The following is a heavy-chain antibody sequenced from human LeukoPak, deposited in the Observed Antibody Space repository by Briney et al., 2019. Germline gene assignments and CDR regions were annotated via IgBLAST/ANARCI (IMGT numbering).Heavy chain of an antibody. CDR2: INHSGST. D-gene: IGHD3-9*01. J-gene: IGHJ6*02. Sequence: SETLSLTCAVYGGSFSGYYWSWIRQPPGKGLEWIGEINHSGSTNYNPSLKSRVTISVDTSKNQLSLKLSSVTAADTAVYYCARSILPPTIWYYYYGMDVWGQGTTVTVSS. CDR3: ARSILPPTIWYYYYGMDV. CDR1: GGSFSGYY. V-gene: IGHV4-34*01.